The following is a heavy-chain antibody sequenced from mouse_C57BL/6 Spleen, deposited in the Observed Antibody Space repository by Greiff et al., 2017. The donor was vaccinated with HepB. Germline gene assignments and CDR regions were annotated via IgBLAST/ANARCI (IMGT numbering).Heavy chain of an antibody. CDR2: ISDGGSYT. CDR3: ARDSVVDYFDY. Sequence: EVKLMESGGGLVKPGGSLKLSCAASGFTFSSYAMSWVRQTPEKRLEWVATISDGGSYTYYPDNVKGRFTISRDNAKNTLYLQMSRLKSEDTAMYYCARDSVVDYFDYWGQGTTLTVSS. J-gene: IGHJ2*01. V-gene: IGHV5-4*01. CDR1: GFTFSSYA. D-gene: IGHD1-1*01.